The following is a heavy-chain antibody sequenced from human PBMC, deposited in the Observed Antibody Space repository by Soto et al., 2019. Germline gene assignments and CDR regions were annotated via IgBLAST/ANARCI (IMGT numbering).Heavy chain of an antibody. J-gene: IGHJ4*02. CDR3: ARSGAGSGWL. Sequence: QVQLQESGPGLVKPSETLSLTCTVSGGSVTSGRYYWSWSRQPPGKGLEWIGYIYYTGRTSYSSSLKSRVTISVDTPENQFSLKMSSVTAADPAKYYCARSGAGSGWLGGQGTQVTVSA. CDR1: GGSVTSGRYY. D-gene: IGHD6-19*01. V-gene: IGHV4-61*01. CDR2: IYYTGRT.